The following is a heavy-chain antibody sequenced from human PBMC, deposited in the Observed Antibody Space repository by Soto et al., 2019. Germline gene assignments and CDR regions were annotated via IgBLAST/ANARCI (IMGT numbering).Heavy chain of an antibody. CDR3: ASGTSYDAPTGFYTNYYMDL. CDR2: VCYSGST. V-gene: IGHV4-39*01. Sequence: QAQLRESGPGLVKPSETLSLTCTFSGDSHYWVWIRQPPGKGLEWIGSVCYSGSTCSRGTTYYNPSLKSRVTVSVQTSENQLSLNLNFVTAAVTAVYYCASGTSYDAPTGFYTNYYMDLWGRGTTVTVSS. CDR1: GDSHY. D-gene: IGHD3-3*01. J-gene: IGHJ6*03.